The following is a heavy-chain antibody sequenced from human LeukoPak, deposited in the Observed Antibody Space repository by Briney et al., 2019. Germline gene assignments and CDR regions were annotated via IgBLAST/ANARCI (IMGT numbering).Heavy chain of an antibody. J-gene: IGHJ4*02. Sequence: GGSLRLSCAASGFTFSSYSMNWVRQAPGKGLEWVSSISSSSSYIYYADSVQGRFTISRDNAKNSLYLQMNSLRAEDTAVYYCARETSDSVGYCSSTSCYGGRYFDYWGQGTLVTVSS. CDR1: GFTFSSYS. CDR3: ARETSDSVGYCSSTSCYGGRYFDY. CDR2: ISSSSSYI. V-gene: IGHV3-21*01. D-gene: IGHD2-2*03.